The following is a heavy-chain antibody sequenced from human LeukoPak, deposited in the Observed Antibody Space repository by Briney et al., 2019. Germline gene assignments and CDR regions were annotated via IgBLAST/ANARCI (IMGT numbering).Heavy chain of an antibody. V-gene: IGHV3-23*01. J-gene: IGHJ4*02. CDR1: GFTFSSYA. CDR2: VSGGGGST. D-gene: IGHD2-21*01. CDR3: ATYFRGDFDY. Sequence: PGGSLRLSCATSGFTFSSYAMSWVRQAPGKGLEWVSSVSGGGGSTWYADSVKGRFTVSRDNSKNTLFLEMNSLRAEDTALYCCATYFRGDFDYWGQGTLVTVSS.